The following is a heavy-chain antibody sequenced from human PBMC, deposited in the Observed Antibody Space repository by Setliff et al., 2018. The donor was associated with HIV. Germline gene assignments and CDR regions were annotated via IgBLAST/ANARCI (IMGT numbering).Heavy chain of an antibody. CDR3: ARGDVVQFRGALDP. CDR2: IYSGGST. Sequence: GGSLRLSCVASGFTVISKSMSWVRQAPGKGLEWVSVIYSGGSTYYADSVKGRFTISRDNAKNSLSLQMNNLRDEDTAVYFCARGDVVQFRGALDPWGQGALVTVSS. V-gene: IGHV3-66*01. D-gene: IGHD3-10*01. J-gene: IGHJ5*02. CDR1: GFTVISKS.